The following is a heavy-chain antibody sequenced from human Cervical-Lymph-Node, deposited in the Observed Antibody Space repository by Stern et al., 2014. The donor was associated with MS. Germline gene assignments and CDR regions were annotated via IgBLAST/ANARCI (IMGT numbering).Heavy chain of an antibody. CDR2: VVRVLGTP. CDR1: GGTFSNFA. Sequence: VQLVESGAEVKKPGSSVTVSCKASGGTFSNFAFSWVRQAPGHGPEWMGGVVRVLGTPKIEQKFQGRISITADEATSTAYMELSRVRSEDTAVYYCARSEVIGLTGAKFESWGQGTLVTVSS. CDR3: ARSEVIGLTGAKFES. D-gene: IGHD2/OR15-2a*01. V-gene: IGHV1-69*01. J-gene: IGHJ4*02.